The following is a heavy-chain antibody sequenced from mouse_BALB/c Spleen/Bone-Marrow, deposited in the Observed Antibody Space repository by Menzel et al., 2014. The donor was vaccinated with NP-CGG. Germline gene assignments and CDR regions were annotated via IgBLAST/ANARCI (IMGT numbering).Heavy chain of an antibody. J-gene: IGHJ3*01. CDR2: IDPASGDT. Sequence: VQLQQSGAELVKPGASVKLSCTASGFKFKDTHMHWVKQRPEQGLEWIGRIDPASGDTKYDPKFQGKAAITGDTSSNTAYLQLSSLTSEATAVYSSSRDYGGTPSLAYGGQGTLVTVSA. CDR1: GFKFKDTH. D-gene: IGHD1-1*01. V-gene: IGHV14-3*02. CDR3: SRDYGGTPSLAY.